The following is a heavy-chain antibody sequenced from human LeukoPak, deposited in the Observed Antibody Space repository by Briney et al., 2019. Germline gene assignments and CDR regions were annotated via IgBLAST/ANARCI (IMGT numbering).Heavy chain of an antibody. CDR3: ARANFRGVTVRGPDY. D-gene: IGHD3-10*01. CDR1: GFTFRSYG. Sequence: PGGSLRLSCAASGFTFRSYGMHWVRQAPGKGLEWVAVIWYDGSNKYYADSVKGRFTISRDNSKNTLYLQMNSLRAEDTAVYYCARANFRGVTVRGPDYWGQGTLVTVSS. J-gene: IGHJ4*02. CDR2: IWYDGSNK. V-gene: IGHV3-33*01.